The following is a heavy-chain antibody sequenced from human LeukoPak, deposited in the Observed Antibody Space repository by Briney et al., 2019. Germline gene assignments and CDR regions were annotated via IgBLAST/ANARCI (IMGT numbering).Heavy chain of an antibody. J-gene: IGHJ3*01. CDR1: GYTFDENH. CDR3: ARAGDESTGHYDSLHF. D-gene: IGHD2-8*02. Sequence: ASVKVFCKASGYTFDENHIHWVRQAPGQGPEGMGWINPKRGATDSAQTFEGRLTLTRETSIGTASMDLSGLRLDDTGIYYCARAGDESTGHYDSLHFWGQGTMVTVCS. V-gene: IGHV1-2*02. CDR2: INPKRGAT.